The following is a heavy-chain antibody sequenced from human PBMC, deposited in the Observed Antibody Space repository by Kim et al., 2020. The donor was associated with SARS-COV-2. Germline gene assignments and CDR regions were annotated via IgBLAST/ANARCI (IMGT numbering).Heavy chain of an antibody. CDR2: INAGNGNT. CDR3: ARALPKYQPLGGWFDP. Sequence: ASVKVSCKASGYTFTSYAMHWVRQAPGQRLEWMGWINAGNGNTKYSQKFQGRVTITRDTSASTAYMELSSLRSEDTAVYYCARALPKYQPLGGWFDPWGQGTLVTVSS. J-gene: IGHJ5*02. V-gene: IGHV1-3*01. CDR1: GYTFTSYA. D-gene: IGHD2-2*01.